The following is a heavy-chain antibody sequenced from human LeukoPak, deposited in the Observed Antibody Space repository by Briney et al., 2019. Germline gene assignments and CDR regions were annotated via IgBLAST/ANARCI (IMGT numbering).Heavy chain of an antibody. CDR2: ISGSGDST. CDR3: AKDLRHSSGWYYD. V-gene: IGHV3-23*01. Sequence: PGGSLRLSCAASGFTFSSYTMIWVRQAPGKGLEWVSAISGSGDSTSYADSVKGRFTISRDTSKNTLNLQMNNLRAEDTAVYYCAKDLRHSSGWYYDWGQGTLVTVSS. J-gene: IGHJ4*02. CDR1: GFTFSSYT. D-gene: IGHD6-19*01.